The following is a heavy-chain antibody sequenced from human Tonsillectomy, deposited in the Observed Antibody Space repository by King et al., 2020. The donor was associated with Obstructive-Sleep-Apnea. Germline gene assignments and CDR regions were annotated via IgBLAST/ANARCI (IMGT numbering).Heavy chain of an antibody. CDR3: ARLLQLERHPLSGYYYGMDV. J-gene: IGHJ6*02. Sequence: QLQESGPGLVKPSETLSLTCTVSGGSINTYYWSWIRQPPGKGLEWIGYIYYSGNTNYSPSLKSRVTMSVDRPKNQFSLRVNSVTAADTAVYYCARLLQLERHPLSGYYYGMDVWGQGTTVTVSS. V-gene: IGHV4-59*01. CDR2: IYYSGNT. CDR1: GGSINTYY. D-gene: IGHD1-1*01.